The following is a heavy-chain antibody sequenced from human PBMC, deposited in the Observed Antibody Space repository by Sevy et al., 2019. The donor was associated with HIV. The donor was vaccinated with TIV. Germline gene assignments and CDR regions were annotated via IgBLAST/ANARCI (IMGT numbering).Heavy chain of an antibody. J-gene: IGHJ6*02. CDR1: GFTFSSYD. Sequence: GGSLRLSCAASGFTFSSYDMHWVRQATGKGLEWVSAIGTAGDTYYPGSVKGRFTISRENAKNSLYLQMNSLRAGDTAVYYWARDRGGARYYYGMDVWGQGTTVTVSS. D-gene: IGHD1-26*01. CDR2: IGTAGDT. V-gene: IGHV3-13*01. CDR3: ARDRGGARYYYGMDV.